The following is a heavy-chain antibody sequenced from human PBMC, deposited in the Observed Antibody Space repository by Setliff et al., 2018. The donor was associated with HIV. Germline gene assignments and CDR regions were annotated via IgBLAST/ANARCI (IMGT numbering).Heavy chain of an antibody. Sequence: GGSLRLSCAASGFTFIDYALNWVRQAPGKGLEWVSSISSSGSYIYYAPSLKGRFTISRDNAKNSLYLQLNSLRPEDTAVYYCARDGQSALAATSLGYWGQGTLVTVSS. CDR3: ARDGQSALAATSLGY. V-gene: IGHV3-21*04. CDR1: GFTFIDYA. J-gene: IGHJ4*02. CDR2: ISSSGSYI. D-gene: IGHD2-15*01.